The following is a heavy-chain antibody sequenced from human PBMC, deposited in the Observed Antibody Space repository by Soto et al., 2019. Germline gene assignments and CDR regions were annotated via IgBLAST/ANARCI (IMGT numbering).Heavy chain of an antibody. D-gene: IGHD3-22*01. CDR3: ARAYYYDRKEYYFDY. V-gene: IGHV3-21*01. Sequence: GGSLRLSCAASGFTFSSYSMNWVRQAPGKGLEWVSSISSSSSYIYYADSVKGRFTISRDNAKNSLYLQMNSLRAEDTAVYYCARAYYYDRKEYYFDYWGQGTLVTSPQ. CDR2: ISSSSSYI. CDR1: GFTFSSYS. J-gene: IGHJ4*02.